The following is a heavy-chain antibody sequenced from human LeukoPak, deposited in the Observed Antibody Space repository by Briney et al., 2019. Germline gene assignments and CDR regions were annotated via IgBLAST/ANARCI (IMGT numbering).Heavy chain of an antibody. CDR3: TSRYGMPGY. CDR1: GFTFGDYA. D-gene: IGHD3-16*02. V-gene: IGHV3-49*04. Sequence: PGGSLRLSCTASGFTFGDYAMSWVRQAPGKGLEWVGFIRSKACGGTTEYAASVKGRFTISRDDSKSVAYLQMNSLKTEDTAVYYCTSRYGMPGYWGQGTLVTVSS. CDR2: IRSKACGGTT. J-gene: IGHJ4*02.